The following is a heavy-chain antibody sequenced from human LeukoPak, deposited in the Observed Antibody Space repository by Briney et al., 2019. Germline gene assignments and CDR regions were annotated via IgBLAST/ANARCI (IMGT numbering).Heavy chain of an antibody. J-gene: IGHJ5*02. CDR2: IIPIFGTA. V-gene: IGHV1-69*05. CDR3: ARDKFGGYGDNWFDP. D-gene: IGHD5-12*01. Sequence: ASVKVSCKASGGTFSSYAISWVRQAPGQGLVWMGRIIPIFGTANYAQKFQGRVTITTDESTSTAYMELSSLRSEDTAVYYCARDKFGGYGDNWFDPWGQGTLVTVSS. CDR1: GGTFSSYA.